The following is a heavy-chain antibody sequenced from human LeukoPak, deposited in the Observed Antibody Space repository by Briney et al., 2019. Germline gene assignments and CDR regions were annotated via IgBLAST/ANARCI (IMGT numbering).Heavy chain of an antibody. CDR2: MYYSGST. J-gene: IGHJ5*02. CDR3: ARPYYYDSRVDP. Sequence: SETLSLTCTVSGGSISSGDYYWSWIRQPPGEGLEWIAYMYYSGSTYYNPSLKSRVTMSADTSKNQLSLKLSSVTAADTAVYYCARPYYYDSRVDPWGQGILVTVSS. V-gene: IGHV4-30-4*01. CDR1: GGSISSGDYY. D-gene: IGHD3-22*01.